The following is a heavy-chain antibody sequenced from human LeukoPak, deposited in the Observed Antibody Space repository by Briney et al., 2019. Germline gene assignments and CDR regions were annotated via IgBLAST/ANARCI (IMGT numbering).Heavy chain of an antibody. CDR2: IKQDGSEK. D-gene: IGHD5-18*01. CDR1: GFTFSSYW. V-gene: IGHV3-7*01. J-gene: IGHJ4*02. Sequence: GGSLRLSCAASGFTFSSYWMSWVRQAPGKGLEWVANIKQDGSEKYYVDSVKGRFTISRDNAKNSLYLQMNSLRAEDTAVYYCASGYSYYSFDYWGQGTLVTVSS. CDR3: ASGYSYYSFDY.